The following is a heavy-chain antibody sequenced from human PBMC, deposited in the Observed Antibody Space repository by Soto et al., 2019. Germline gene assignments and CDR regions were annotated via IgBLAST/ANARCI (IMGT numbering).Heavy chain of an antibody. Sequence: PSETLSLTCSVSGDSMTSGDYYWSWFCQSPGKGLEWIGYIYHSGTTYYNPSLKSRLTISVDTSNNKFSLRLTSVTAADTAVYYCARGVGFRLDNDFWGQGTLVTVSS. J-gene: IGHJ4*02. CDR1: GDSMTSGDYY. CDR2: IYHSGTT. D-gene: IGHD2-2*03. V-gene: IGHV4-30-4*01. CDR3: ARGVGFRLDNDF.